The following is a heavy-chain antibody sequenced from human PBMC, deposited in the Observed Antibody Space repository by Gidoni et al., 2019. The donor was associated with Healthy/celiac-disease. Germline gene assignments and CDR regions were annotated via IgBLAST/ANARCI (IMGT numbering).Heavy chain of an antibody. Sequence: HLQLQESGPGLVTPSETLSLTCTVSGGSISSSSYYWGWIRQPPGKGLEWIGSIYYSGSTYYNPSLKSRVTISVDTSKNQFSLKLSSVTAADTAVYYCARDAPQFEALARIFDYWGQGTLVTVSS. J-gene: IGHJ4*02. CDR1: GGSISSSSYY. CDR3: ARDAPQFEALARIFDY. V-gene: IGHV4-39*07. D-gene: IGHD3-9*01. CDR2: IYYSGST.